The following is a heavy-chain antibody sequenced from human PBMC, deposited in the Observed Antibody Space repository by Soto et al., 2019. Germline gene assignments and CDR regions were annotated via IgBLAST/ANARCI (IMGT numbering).Heavy chain of an antibody. V-gene: IGHV4-39*01. CDR3: ARLPDYRSGSSGMDV. Sequence: PSETLSLTCTVSGGSIGGSTYYWGWIRQPPGKGLEWIGSIYYSGNTYYNPSLKSRVTISVDTSNNQFSLKLTFVTAADTAVYYCARLPDYRSGSSGMDVWGQGTTVTVSS. D-gene: IGHD3-10*01. CDR1: GGSIGGSTYY. CDR2: IYYSGNT. J-gene: IGHJ6*02.